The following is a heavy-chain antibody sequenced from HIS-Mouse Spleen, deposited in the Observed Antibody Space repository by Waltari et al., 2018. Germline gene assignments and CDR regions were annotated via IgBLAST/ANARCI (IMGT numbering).Heavy chain of an antibody. J-gene: IGHJ4*02. CDR2: IYYSGST. D-gene: IGHD7-27*01. V-gene: IGHV4-59*08. Sequence: QVQLQESGPGPVKPSETLSITCTVSGGSISSYYWSGIRKPPGKGLEWIGYIYYSGSTNYNPSLKSRVTISVDTSKNQFSLKLSSVTAADTAVYYCARQSNWGSGFDYWGQGTLVTVSS. CDR3: ARQSNWGSGFDY. CDR1: GGSISSYY.